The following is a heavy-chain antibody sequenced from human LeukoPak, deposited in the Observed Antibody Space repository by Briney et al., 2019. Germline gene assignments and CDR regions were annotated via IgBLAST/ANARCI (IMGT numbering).Heavy chain of an antibody. CDR1: GYTFSKYW. D-gene: IGHD6-19*01. J-gene: IGHJ4*02. CDR2: INTDGTVT. CDR3: ATKQWLAPPPDS. V-gene: IGHV3-74*01. Sequence: GGSLTLSCAASGYTFSKYWKLWVRQAPGKGLESVSRINTDGTVTTYADSVKGRFTVSRVNADNTMFLQMNSVRDEDTAVYYCATKQWLAPPPDSWGQGTPVTVSS.